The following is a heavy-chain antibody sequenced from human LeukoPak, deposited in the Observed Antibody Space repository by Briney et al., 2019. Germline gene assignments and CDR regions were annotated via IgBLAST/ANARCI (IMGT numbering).Heavy chain of an antibody. CDR1: GYTLTELS. J-gene: IGHJ4*02. D-gene: IGHD2-2*02. V-gene: IGHV1-24*01. CDR2: FDPEDGET. CDR3: AGVYCSSTSCYTALFDY. Sequence: ASVTVSCKVSGYTLTELSMHWVRQAPGKGLEWMGGFDPEDGETIYAQKFQGRVTMTEDTSTDTAYMELSSLRSEDTAVYYCAGVYCSSTSCYTALFDYWGQGTLVTVSS.